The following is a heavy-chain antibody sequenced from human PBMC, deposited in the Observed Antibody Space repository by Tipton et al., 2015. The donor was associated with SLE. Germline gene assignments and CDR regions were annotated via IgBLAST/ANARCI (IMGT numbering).Heavy chain of an antibody. CDR1: GSSFSRGYY. V-gene: IGHV4-38-2*01. J-gene: IGHJ3*02. D-gene: IGHD7-27*01. CDR3: ASDRLPGDHDAFDI. CDR2: IYYSGSSYTGST. Sequence: TLSLTCAVSGSSFSRGYYWGWIRQPPGKGLEWIGSIYYSGSSYTGSTNYNPSLKSRVTISVDTSKNQFSLKLSSVTAADTAVYYCASDRLPGDHDAFDIWGQGTMVTVSS.